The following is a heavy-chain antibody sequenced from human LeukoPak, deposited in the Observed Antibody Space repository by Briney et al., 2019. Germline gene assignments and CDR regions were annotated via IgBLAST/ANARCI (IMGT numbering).Heavy chain of an antibody. J-gene: IGHJ3*02. V-gene: IGHV3-48*03. CDR2: ISSSGSTI. D-gene: IGHD1-26*01. Sequence: GGSLRLSCAASGFTFSSYEMNWVRQAPGKGLEWVSYISSSGSTIYYADSVKGRFTISRDNSKNTLYLQMNSLRAEDTAVYYCARDPYSGSYYADAFDIWGQGTMVTVSS. CDR3: ARDPYSGSYYADAFDI. CDR1: GFTFSSYE.